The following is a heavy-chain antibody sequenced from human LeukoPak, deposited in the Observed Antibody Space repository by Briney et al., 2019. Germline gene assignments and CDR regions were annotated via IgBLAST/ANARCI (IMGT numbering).Heavy chain of an antibody. D-gene: IGHD2-2*01. J-gene: IGHJ4*02. Sequence: GGSLRLSCAASGFTFSSYAMSWVRQAPGKGLEGVSAISGSGGSTYYADSVKGRFTISRDNSKNTLYLQMNSLRAEDTAVYYCAKNPIVVVPAAGFYYFDYWGQGTLVTVSS. V-gene: IGHV3-23*01. CDR1: GFTFSSYA. CDR3: AKNPIVVVPAAGFYYFDY. CDR2: ISGSGGST.